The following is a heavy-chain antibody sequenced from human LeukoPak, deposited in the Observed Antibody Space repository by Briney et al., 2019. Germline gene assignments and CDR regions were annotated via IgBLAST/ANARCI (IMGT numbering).Heavy chain of an antibody. CDR3: ARGRKLGAPTYFFDY. J-gene: IGHJ4*02. Sequence: GVSLRLSCAASGFTFSTYAMNWVRQAPGQGLEWVSGINGSGDNTYYADSVRGRFTISRDKSKSTVYLQMNSLGVEDTAIYYCARGRKLGAPTYFFDYWGQGTLVTVSS. CDR2: INGSGDNT. V-gene: IGHV3-23*01. CDR1: GFTFSTYA. D-gene: IGHD1-26*01.